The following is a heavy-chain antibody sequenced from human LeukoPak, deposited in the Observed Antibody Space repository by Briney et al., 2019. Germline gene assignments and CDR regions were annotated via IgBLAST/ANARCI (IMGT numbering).Heavy chain of an antibody. CDR3: TRDPYNRSFRDAFDL. V-gene: IGHV4-4*02. CDR2: IYHSVST. CDR1: GGSISSSHW. J-gene: IGHJ3*01. Sequence: SETLSLTCAVSGGSISSSHWWSWVRQPPGKGLEWIGEIYHSVSTNYNPSLKSRVTISVDKSENQFSLKLSSVTAADTAIYYCTRDPYNRSFRDAFDLWGQGTMVTVSS. D-gene: IGHD3-10*01.